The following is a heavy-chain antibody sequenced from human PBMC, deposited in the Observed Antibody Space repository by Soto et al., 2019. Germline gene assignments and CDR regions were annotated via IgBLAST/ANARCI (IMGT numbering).Heavy chain of an antibody. Sequence: ASVKVSCKASGYTFTSYAMHWVRQAPGQRLEWMGWINAGNGNTKYSQKFQGRVTITRDTSASTAYMELSSLRSEDTAVYYCARLHPIVRIAARPTEDYYYGMDVWGQGTTVTVSS. CDR1: GYTFTSYA. J-gene: IGHJ6*02. CDR3: ARLHPIVRIAARPTEDYYYGMDV. D-gene: IGHD6-6*01. CDR2: INAGNGNT. V-gene: IGHV1-3*01.